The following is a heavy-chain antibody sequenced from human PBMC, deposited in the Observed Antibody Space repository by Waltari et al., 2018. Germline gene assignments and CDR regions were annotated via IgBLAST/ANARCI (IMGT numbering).Heavy chain of an antibody. V-gene: IGHV3-21*01. CDR3: ARDQEGSSWSQVDAFDI. J-gene: IGHJ3*02. CDR1: GFTFSSSS. CDR2: ISSSSYI. Sequence: EVQLVESGGGLVKPGGSLRVSCAASGFTFSSSSMHWLHQSPGKGLEWVSSISSSSYIYYADSVKGRFTISRDNAKNSLYLQMNSLRAEDTAVYYCARDQEGSSWSQVDAFDIWGQGTMVTVSS. D-gene: IGHD6-13*01.